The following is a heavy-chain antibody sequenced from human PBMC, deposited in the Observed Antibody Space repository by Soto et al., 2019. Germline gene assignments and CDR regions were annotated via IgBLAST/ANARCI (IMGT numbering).Heavy chain of an antibody. Sequence: HPGGSLRLSCAASGFTSSSYEMNWVRQAPGKGLEWVSYISSSGSTIYYADSVKGRFTISRDNAKNSLYLQMNSLRAEDTAVYYCARDYYDSSGPAWYFDLWGRGTLVTVSS. D-gene: IGHD3-22*01. J-gene: IGHJ2*01. CDR1: GFTSSSYE. V-gene: IGHV3-48*03. CDR3: ARDYYDSSGPAWYFDL. CDR2: ISSSGSTI.